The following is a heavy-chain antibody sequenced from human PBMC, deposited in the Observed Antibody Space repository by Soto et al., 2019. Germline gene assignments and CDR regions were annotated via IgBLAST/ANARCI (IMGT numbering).Heavy chain of an antibody. CDR3: AKDQGYCSSTSCYGLDY. Sequence: QVQLVESGGGVVQPGRSLRLSCAASGFTFSSYGMHWVRQAPGKGLEWVAVISYDGSNKYYADSVKGRFTISRDNSKNTLYLQMNSLRAEDTAVYYCAKDQGYCSSTSCYGLDYWGQGTLVTVSS. V-gene: IGHV3-30*18. D-gene: IGHD2-2*01. CDR2: ISYDGSNK. J-gene: IGHJ4*02. CDR1: GFTFSSYG.